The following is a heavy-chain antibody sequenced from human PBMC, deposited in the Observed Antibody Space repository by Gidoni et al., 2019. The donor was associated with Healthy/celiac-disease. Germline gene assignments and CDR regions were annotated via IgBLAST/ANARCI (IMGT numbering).Heavy chain of an antibody. J-gene: IGHJ5*02. D-gene: IGHD2-2*01. CDR2: IWYDGSNK. CDR1: GFTFSSFG. V-gene: IGHV3-33*01. CDR3: ARDHLGYCSSTSCYEGWFDP. Sequence: QVQLVESGGGVVQPGRSLRLSCAASGFTFSSFGMHWVRQAPGKGLEWVAFIWYDGSNKSYADSVKGRFTISRDNSKNTLYLQMNSLRAEDTAVYYCARDHLGYCSSTSCYEGWFDPWGQGTLVTVSS.